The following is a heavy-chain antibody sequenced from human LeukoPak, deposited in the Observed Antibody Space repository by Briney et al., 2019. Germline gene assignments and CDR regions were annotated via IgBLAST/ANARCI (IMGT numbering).Heavy chain of an antibody. V-gene: IGHV3-66*01. J-gene: IGHJ4*02. CDR2: IYSGGST. CDR3: ARGGGYSYVDY. CDR1: GFTVSSNY. D-gene: IGHD5-18*01. Sequence: GGSLGLSCAASGFTVSSNYMSWVRQAPGKGLEWVSVIYSGGSTYYADSVKGRFTISRDNSKNTLYLQMNSLRAEDTAVYYCARGGGYSYVDYWGQGTLVTVSS.